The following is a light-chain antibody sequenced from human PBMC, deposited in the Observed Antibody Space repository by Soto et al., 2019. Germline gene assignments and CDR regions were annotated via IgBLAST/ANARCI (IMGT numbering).Light chain of an antibody. Sequence: EIVMTQSPATLSVSPGERATLSCRASQTVSSNLAWYQQKPGQAPRLLIYGASTRATGVPGRFSGSGYGTDFTLTISSLQSEDSAVYYCQQYNKWPPSGNTFGQGTKLEIK. V-gene: IGKV3D-15*01. CDR1: QTVSSN. CDR3: QQYNKWPPSGNT. CDR2: GAS. J-gene: IGKJ2*01.